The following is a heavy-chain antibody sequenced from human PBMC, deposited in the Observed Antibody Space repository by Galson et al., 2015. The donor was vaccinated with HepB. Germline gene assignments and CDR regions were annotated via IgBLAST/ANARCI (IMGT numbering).Heavy chain of an antibody. CDR3: ARDANIAAAGKLYDY. Sequence: SLRLSCAASGFTLSNYWMHWVRQAPGKGLVWVSHINHDGSDTTYAGSVKGRFTTSRDNSKNTVYLQMNNLSAEDTAIYYCARDANIAAAGKLYDYWGQGTRVTVSP. CDR1: GFTLSNYW. CDR2: INHDGSDT. J-gene: IGHJ4*02. V-gene: IGHV3-74*01. D-gene: IGHD6-13*01.